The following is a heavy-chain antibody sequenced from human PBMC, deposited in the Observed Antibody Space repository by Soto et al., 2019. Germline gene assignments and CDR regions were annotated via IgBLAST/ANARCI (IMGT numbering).Heavy chain of an antibody. J-gene: IGHJ6*02. CDR3: ARPSLWFGELRNYYYYGMDV. CDR2: IIPIFGTA. D-gene: IGHD3-10*01. V-gene: IGHV1-69*13. Sequence: SVKVSCKASGGTFSSYAISWVRQAPGQGLEWMGGIIPIFGTANYAQKFQGRVTITADESTSTAYMELSSLRSEDTAVYYCARPSLWFGELRNYYYYGMDVWGQGTTVTVSS. CDR1: GGTFSSYA.